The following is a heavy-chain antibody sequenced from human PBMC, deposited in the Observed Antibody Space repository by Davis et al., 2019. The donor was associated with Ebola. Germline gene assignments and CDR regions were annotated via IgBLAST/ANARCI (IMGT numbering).Heavy chain of an antibody. CDR2: MSGDATII. J-gene: IGHJ4*02. D-gene: IGHD4-17*01. CDR3: AKGWTTSPFDY. V-gene: IGHV3-23*01. CDR1: GFTFNHYA. Sequence: PGGSLRLSCAASGFTFNHYAMSWVRQGPGKGLEWVSSMSGDATIIYYADSVRGRFTISRDTSRSTLYLQMSTLGAADTAVYYCAKGWTTSPFDYWGQGALVTVSS.